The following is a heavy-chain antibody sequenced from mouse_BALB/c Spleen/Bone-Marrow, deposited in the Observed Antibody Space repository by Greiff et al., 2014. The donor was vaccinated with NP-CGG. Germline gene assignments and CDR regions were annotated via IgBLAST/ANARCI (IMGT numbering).Heavy chain of an antibody. V-gene: IGHV1-54*01. CDR1: GYAFTNYL. CDR2: INSGSGGT. CDR3: AREITDAMDY. J-gene: IGHJ4*01. Sequence: QVQLQQSGAELVRPGTSVKVSCKGSGYAFTNYLIEWVKQRPGQGLEWIGVINSGSGGTKYNEKFKGKATLTADKSSSTAYIQLSSLTSDDSAVYFCAREITDAMDYWGQGTSVTVSS. D-gene: IGHD2-4*01.